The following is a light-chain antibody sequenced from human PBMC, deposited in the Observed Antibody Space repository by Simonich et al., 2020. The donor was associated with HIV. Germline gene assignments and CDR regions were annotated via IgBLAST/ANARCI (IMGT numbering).Light chain of an antibody. CDR2: GAS. CDR3: QQYNDWPRT. V-gene: IGKV3-15*01. J-gene: IGKJ1*01. Sequence: EIVMTQSPATLSVSPGERATLSCRASQSVSNNLAWYQQKPGQAPRLLIYGASTRATGIPARVSGSGSGTEFTLTINSLQSEDFAVYYCQQYNDWPRTFGQGTKVEIK. CDR1: QSVSNN.